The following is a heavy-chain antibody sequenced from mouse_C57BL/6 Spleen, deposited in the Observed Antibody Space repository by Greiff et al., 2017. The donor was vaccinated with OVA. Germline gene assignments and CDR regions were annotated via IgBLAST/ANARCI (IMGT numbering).Heavy chain of an antibody. Sequence: QVQLQQPGAELVKPGASVKLSCKASGYTFTSYWMQWVKQRPGQGLEWIGEIDPSDSYTNYNQKFKGKATLTVDTSSSTAYRQLSSLTSEDSAVYYGARSEYYGSSYHWYFDVWGTGTTVTVSS. V-gene: IGHV1-50*01. CDR1: GYTFTSYW. CDR2: IDPSDSYT. CDR3: ARSEYYGSSYHWYFDV. J-gene: IGHJ1*03. D-gene: IGHD1-1*01.